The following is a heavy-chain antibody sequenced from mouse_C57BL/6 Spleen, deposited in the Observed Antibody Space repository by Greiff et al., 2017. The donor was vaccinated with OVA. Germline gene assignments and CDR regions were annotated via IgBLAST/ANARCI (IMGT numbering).Heavy chain of an antibody. J-gene: IGHJ4*01. V-gene: IGHV1-69*01. CDR1: GYTFTSYW. D-gene: IGHD1-1*01. Sequence: QVQLQQPGAELVMPGASVKLSCKASGYTFTSYWMHWVKQRPGQGLEWIGEIDPSDSYTNYNQKFKGKSTLTVDKSSSTAYMQLSSLTSEDSAVYYCESVTTVVDYAMDYWGQGTSVTVSS. CDR3: ESVTTVVDYAMDY. CDR2: IDPSDSYT.